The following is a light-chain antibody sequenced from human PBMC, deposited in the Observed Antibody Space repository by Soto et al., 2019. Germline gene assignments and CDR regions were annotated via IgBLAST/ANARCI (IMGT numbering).Light chain of an antibody. Sequence: QLVLTQSSSASASLGSSVKLTCTLSSGHSRYIIAWHQQQTGKAPRYLMKLEGSGSYNKGSGVPDRFSGSSSGADRYLTISNLQFEDEADYYCETWDSNTRVFGGGTKLTVL. J-gene: IGLJ3*02. CDR2: LEGSGSY. V-gene: IGLV4-60*02. CDR3: ETWDSNTRV. CDR1: SGHSRYI.